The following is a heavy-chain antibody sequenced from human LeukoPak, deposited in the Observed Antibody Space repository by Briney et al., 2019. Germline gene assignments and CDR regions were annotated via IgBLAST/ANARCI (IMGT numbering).Heavy chain of an antibody. CDR3: AKDGVLRYFDWLFDY. D-gene: IGHD3-9*01. J-gene: IGHJ4*02. V-gene: IGHV3-23*01. CDR2: ISGSGGRT. CDR1: GFTFSSYG. Sequence: GGSLRLSCAASGFTFSSYGMSWVRQAPGKGLEWVSGISGSGGRTYYADFVKGRFTISRDNSKNTLFLQMNSLRAEDTAVYYCAKDGVLRYFDWLFDYWGQGTLVTVSS.